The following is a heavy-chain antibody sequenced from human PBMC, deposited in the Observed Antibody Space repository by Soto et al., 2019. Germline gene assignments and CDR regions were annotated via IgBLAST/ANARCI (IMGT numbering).Heavy chain of an antibody. CDR3: ARWGTTGGLDV. J-gene: IGHJ4*02. CDR2: PSYDESIK. Sequence: QVQLVKSGGGVVNPGTSLRLSCVGPGFTFRSYVLHWVREAPGKGLEWVALPSYDESIKYYDDSVKGRFTISRDNSRNTVDLQMDRLRLEDTALYYCARWGTTGGLDVWGQGTLVSVSS. V-gene: IGHV3-30*19. D-gene: IGHD3-16*01. CDR1: GFTFRSYV.